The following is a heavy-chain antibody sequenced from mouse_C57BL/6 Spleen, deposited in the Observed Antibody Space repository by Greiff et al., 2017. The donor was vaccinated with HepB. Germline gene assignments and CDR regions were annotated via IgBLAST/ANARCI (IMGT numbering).Heavy chain of an antibody. J-gene: IGHJ4*01. Sequence: VKLQQSGAELVRPGTSVKLSCKASGYAFTNYLIEWVKQRPGQGLEWIGVINPGSGGTNYNEKFKGKATLTADKSSSTAYMQLSSLTSEDSAVYFCARGGYDNAMDYWGQGTSVTVSS. CDR2: INPGSGGT. CDR3: ARGGYDNAMDY. CDR1: GYAFTNYL. D-gene: IGHD2-2*01. V-gene: IGHV1-54*01.